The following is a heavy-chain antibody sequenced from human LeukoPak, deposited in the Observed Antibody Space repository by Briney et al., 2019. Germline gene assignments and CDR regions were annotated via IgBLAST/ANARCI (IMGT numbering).Heavy chain of an antibody. CDR1: GGSFSGYY. CDR2: INHSGST. D-gene: IGHD6-19*01. Sequence: PSETLSLTCAVYGGSFSGYYWSWIRQPPGKGLEWIGEINHSGSTNYNPSLKSRVTISVDTSKNQFSLKLSSVTAADTAVYYCAREEATVAGTKNWFDPGGQGTLVTVSS. CDR3: AREEATVAGTKNWFDP. J-gene: IGHJ5*02. V-gene: IGHV4-34*01.